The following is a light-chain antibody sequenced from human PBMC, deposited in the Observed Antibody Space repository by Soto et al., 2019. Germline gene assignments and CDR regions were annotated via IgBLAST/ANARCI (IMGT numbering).Light chain of an antibody. Sequence: DIQMAQSPSTLSASVGGRVTITCQASQSIRRRLAWYQQKPGKAPNLLIYDASSLESGVPSRFSGGGSGTEFTLTISSLQPEDFATYYCQQYNTYPWTFGQGTKVELK. J-gene: IGKJ1*01. CDR2: DAS. V-gene: IGKV1-5*01. CDR3: QQYNTYPWT. CDR1: QSIRRR.